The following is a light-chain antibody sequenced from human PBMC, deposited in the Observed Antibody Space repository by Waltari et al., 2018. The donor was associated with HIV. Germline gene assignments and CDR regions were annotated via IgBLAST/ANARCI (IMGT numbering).Light chain of an antibody. V-gene: IGLV2-14*01. J-gene: IGLJ1*01. Sequence: QSALTQPASVSASPGQSITISCTGTSSAVGAYNYVSWFQQHPGKAPKLLIYERSLRPSGVSNRFPGSNSGNTASLTISGLQPDDEADYYCSSYTISTTFVFGTGTEVTVL. CDR2: ERS. CDR1: SSAVGAYNY. CDR3: SSYTISTTFV.